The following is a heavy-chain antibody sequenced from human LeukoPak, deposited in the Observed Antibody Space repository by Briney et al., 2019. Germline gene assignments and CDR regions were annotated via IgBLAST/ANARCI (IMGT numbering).Heavy chain of an antibody. D-gene: IGHD6-13*01. CDR2: ISGSGGST. CDR1: VFTFSSYA. Sequence: GGSLRLSCAASVFTFSSYAMSWVRQAPGKGLEWVSAISGSGGSTYYADSVKGGFTISRDNSKNTLYLQMNSLRAEDTAVYYCAKDGDSSSWPYFDYWGQGTLVTVSS. J-gene: IGHJ4*02. V-gene: IGHV3-23*01. CDR3: AKDGDSSSWPYFDY.